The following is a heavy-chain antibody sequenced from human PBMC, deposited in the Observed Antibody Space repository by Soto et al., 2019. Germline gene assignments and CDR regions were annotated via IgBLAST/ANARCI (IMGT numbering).Heavy chain of an antibody. V-gene: IGHV3-48*03. J-gene: IGHJ4*02. CDR2: IGARGFPI. CDR1: GLTFSSYG. Sequence: GGSLRRSCAACGLTFSSYGMHWVRQATVKGLEWVAYIGARGFPIYYAVSVRGRFAMSRDNANNSLFLQRDSLRAEDTAQYFCATEPFDYWGRGALVTVSS. CDR3: ATEPFDY.